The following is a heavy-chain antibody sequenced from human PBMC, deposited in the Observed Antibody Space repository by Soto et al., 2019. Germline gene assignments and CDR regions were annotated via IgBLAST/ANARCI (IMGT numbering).Heavy chain of an antibody. CDR3: AREYSAGWST. V-gene: IGHV6-1*01. J-gene: IGHJ4*02. CDR1: GDSVSSNSSA. CDR2: TYYRSKWYN. D-gene: IGHD6-19*01. Sequence: SQTLTLTFAISGDSVSSNSSAWNWIRQSPSRGLEWLGRTYYRSKWYNEYALSVKSRITINPDTSKNQFSLQLNSVTPDDTAVYYCAREYSAGWSTWGQGTLVTVSS.